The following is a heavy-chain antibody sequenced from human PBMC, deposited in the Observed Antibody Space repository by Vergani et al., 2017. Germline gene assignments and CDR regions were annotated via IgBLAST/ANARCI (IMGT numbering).Heavy chain of an antibody. V-gene: IGHV4-31*03. CDR1: GGSISSGGYY. D-gene: IGHD1-26*01. Sequence: QVQLQESGPGLVKPSQTLSLTCTVSGGSISSGGYYWSWIRQHPGKGLEWIGYISYSGSTYYNPSLKSRVTISVDTSKNQFSLKLSSVTAADTAVYYCARGGAPAGLYGMDVWGQGTTVTVSS. J-gene: IGHJ6*02. CDR3: ARGGAPAGLYGMDV. CDR2: ISYSGST.